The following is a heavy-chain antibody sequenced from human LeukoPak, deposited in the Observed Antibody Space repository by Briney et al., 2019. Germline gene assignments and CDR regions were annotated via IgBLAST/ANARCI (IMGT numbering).Heavy chain of an antibody. CDR2: IIPTFGTA. D-gene: IGHD2-2*02. Sequence: AASVKVSCKASGGTFSSYAISWVRQAPGQGLEWMGGIIPTFGTANYAQKFQGRVTITTDESTSTAYMELSSLRSEDTAVYYCARSPTGYCSSTSCYMGAFDIWGQGTMVTVSS. CDR3: ARSPTGYCSSTSCYMGAFDI. CDR1: GGTFSSYA. J-gene: IGHJ3*02. V-gene: IGHV1-69*05.